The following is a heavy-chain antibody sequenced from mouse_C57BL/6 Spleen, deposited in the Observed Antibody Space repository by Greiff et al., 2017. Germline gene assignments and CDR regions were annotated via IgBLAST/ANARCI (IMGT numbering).Heavy chain of an antibody. CDR1: GFTFSSYG. Sequence: EVKLMESGGDLVKPGGSLTLSCAASGFTFSSYGMSWVRQTPDKKLEWVATISSGGSYTYYPDSVKGRFTISRDNAKNTLYLQMSSLKSEDTAIYYGARIYYDDDLDYWGQGTTLTVSS. V-gene: IGHV5-6*01. CDR2: ISSGGSYT. D-gene: IGHD2-4*01. CDR3: ARIYYDDDLDY. J-gene: IGHJ2*01.